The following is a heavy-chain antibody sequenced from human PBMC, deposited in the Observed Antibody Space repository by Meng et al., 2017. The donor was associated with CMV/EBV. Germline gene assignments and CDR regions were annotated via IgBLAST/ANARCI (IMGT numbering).Heavy chain of an antibody. J-gene: IGHJ6*02. CDR1: GGSISSYY. D-gene: IGHD2-2*01. Sequence: SETLSLTCTVSGGSISSYYWSWIRQPPGKGLEWIGYIYYSRSTNYNPSLKSRVTISVDTSKNQFSLKLSSVTAADTAVYYCARDLWVPATPLSRAYYYGMDVWGQGTTVTVSS. CDR2: IYYSRST. V-gene: IGHV4-59*01. CDR3: ARDLWVPATPLSRAYYYGMDV.